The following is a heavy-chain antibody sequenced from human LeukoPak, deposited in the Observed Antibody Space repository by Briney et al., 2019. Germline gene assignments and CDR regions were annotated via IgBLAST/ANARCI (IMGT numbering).Heavy chain of an antibody. CDR2: IYTSGST. D-gene: IGHD2-2*01. CDR3: ARGLTCSSTSCSGGDDAFDI. Sequence: PSETLSLTCTVSGGSISSYYWSWIRQPAGKGLEWIGRIYTSGSTNYNPSLKSRVTMSADTSKNQFSLKLSSVTAADTAVYYCARGLTCSSTSCSGGDDAFDIWGQGTMVTVSS. J-gene: IGHJ3*02. V-gene: IGHV4-4*07. CDR1: GGSISSYY.